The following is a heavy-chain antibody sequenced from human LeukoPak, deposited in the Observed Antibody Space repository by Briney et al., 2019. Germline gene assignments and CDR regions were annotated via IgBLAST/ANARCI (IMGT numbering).Heavy chain of an antibody. CDR2: VSGTGGST. Sequence: GGSLRLSCAASGFTFSNYGMNWVRQAPGKGLEWVSSVSGTGGSTYYADSVKGRFTISRDNSKNTLYLQMNSLRAEDTAVYYCARGHWDGFGEGSVYFDYWGQGTLVTVSS. CDR1: GFTFSNYG. D-gene: IGHD3-10*01. J-gene: IGHJ4*02. CDR3: ARGHWDGFGEGSVYFDY. V-gene: IGHV3-23*01.